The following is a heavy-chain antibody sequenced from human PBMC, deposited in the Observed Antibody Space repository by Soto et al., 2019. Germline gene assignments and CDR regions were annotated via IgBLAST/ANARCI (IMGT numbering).Heavy chain of an antibody. CDR1: GDSIRSGNHY. CDR2: IYYSGST. Sequence: SETLSLTCTVSGDSIRSGNHYWSWIRQPPGKGLEWIGYIYYSGSTYYNPSLKSRVTISVDTSKNQFSLKLSSVTAADTAVYYCARGVMPQNWGQGTLVTVSS. J-gene: IGHJ4*02. V-gene: IGHV4-30-4*01. CDR3: ARGVMPQN. D-gene: IGHD3-16*01.